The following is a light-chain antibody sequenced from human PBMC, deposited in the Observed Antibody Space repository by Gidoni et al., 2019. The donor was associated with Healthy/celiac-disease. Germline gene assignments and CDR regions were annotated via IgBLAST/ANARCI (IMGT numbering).Light chain of an antibody. CDR1: QSISSW. V-gene: IGKV1-5*01. CDR3: QQHNSYSLT. CDR2: DAS. J-gene: IGKJ4*01. Sequence: DIQMTQSPSTLSASVGDRVTITCRASQSISSWLAWYQQKPGKAPKLLIYDASSLESGVPSRFSGSGSGTEFTLTISSLQPDDFATYYCQQHNSYSLTFXGXTKVEIK.